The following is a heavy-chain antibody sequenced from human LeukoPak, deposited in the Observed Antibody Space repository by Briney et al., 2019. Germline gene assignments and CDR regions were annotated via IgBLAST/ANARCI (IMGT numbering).Heavy chain of an antibody. J-gene: IGHJ3*01. D-gene: IGHD6-19*01. V-gene: IGHV3-7*03. CDR1: GFTFSSSW. Sequence: GGSLRLSCAASGFTFSSSWMTWVRQAPGKGLEWVANIKEDGGETNYVDSAKGRSTISRDNSKNSLYLQMNSLRAEDTAVYYCARDWTPLGSGSYYDAFDLWGQGTMVTVSS. CDR3: ARDWTPLGSGSYYDAFDL. CDR2: IKEDGGET.